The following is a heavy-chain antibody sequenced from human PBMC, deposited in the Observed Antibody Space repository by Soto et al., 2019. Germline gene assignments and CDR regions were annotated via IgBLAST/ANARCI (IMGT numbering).Heavy chain of an antibody. CDR2: INHSGST. Sequence: SETLSLTCAVYGGSFSGYYWSWIRQPPGKGLEWIGEINHSGSTNYNPSLKSRVTISVDTSKNQFSLRLSSVTAAETAVYYCARLSYYGSGSYYFLAFDIWGQGTMVAVSS. D-gene: IGHD3-10*01. CDR1: GGSFSGYY. V-gene: IGHV4-34*01. CDR3: ARLSYYGSGSYYFLAFDI. J-gene: IGHJ3*02.